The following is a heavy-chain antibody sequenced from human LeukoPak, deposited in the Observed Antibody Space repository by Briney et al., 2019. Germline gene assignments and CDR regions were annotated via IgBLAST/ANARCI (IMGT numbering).Heavy chain of an antibody. D-gene: IGHD3-22*01. CDR2: ISGSGGST. V-gene: IGHV3-23*01. J-gene: IGHJ4*02. CDR3: AKGLGSSGYYYSPFDC. CDR1: GFTFSSYA. Sequence: GASLRLSCAASGFTFSSYAMSWVRQAPGKGLEWVSGISGSGGSTYYADSVKGRFTISRDNSKNTLYLQMNSLRAEDTAVYYCAKGLGSSGYYYSPFDCWGQGTLVTVSS.